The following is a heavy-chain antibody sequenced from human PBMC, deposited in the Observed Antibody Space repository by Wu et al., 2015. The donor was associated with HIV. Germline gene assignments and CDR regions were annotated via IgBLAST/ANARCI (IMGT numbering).Heavy chain of an antibody. J-gene: IGHJ3*02. D-gene: IGHD6-13*01. CDR2: INPSGGST. CDR1: GYTFTSYY. CDR3: AREPRPPLTNLDHGIAAASDAFDI. Sequence: QVQLVQSGAEVKKPGASVKVSCKASGYTFTSYYMHWVRQAPGQGLEWMGIINPSGGSTSYAQKFQGRVTMTRDTSTSTVYMELSSLRSEDTAVYYCAREPRPPLTNLDHGIAAASDAFDIWGQGTMVTVSS. V-gene: IGHV1-46*01.